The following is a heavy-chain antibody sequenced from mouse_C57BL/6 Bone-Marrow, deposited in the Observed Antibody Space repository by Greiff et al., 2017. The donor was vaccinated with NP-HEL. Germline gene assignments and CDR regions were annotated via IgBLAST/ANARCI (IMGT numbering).Heavy chain of an antibody. V-gene: IGHV1-55*01. D-gene: IGHD1-1*01. J-gene: IGHJ1*03. CDR2: INPGSGST. Sequence: QVQLQQSGAELVKPGASVKMSCKASGYTFTSYWITWVKQRPGQGLEWIGDINPGSGSTNYNEKFKSKATLTVDTSSSTAYMQLSSLTSEDSAVYYCARGAVLRGWYFDVWGTGTTVTVSA. CDR1: GYTFTSYW. CDR3: ARGAVLRGWYFDV.